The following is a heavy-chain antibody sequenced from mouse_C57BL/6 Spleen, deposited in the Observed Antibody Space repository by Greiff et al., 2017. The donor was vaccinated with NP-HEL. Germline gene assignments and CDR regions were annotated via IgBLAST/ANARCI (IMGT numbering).Heavy chain of an antibody. V-gene: IGHV1-76*01. Sequence: VNLVASGAELVRPGASVKLSCKASGYTFTDYYINWVKQRPGQGLAWIARIYPGSGNTYYNEKFKGKATLTAEKSSSTAYMQLSRLTSEDSAVYFGARDSITTVVADYFDYWGQGTTLTVSS. J-gene: IGHJ2*01. CDR2: IYPGSGNT. CDR1: GYTFTDYY. CDR3: ARDSITTVVADYFDY. D-gene: IGHD1-1*01.